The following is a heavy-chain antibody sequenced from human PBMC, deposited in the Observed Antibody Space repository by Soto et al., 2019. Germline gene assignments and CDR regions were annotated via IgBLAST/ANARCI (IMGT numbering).Heavy chain of an antibody. V-gene: IGHV4-30-2*05. J-gene: IGHJ5*02. CDR3: ARDPAP. Sequence: PSETLSLTCAVSGGSISSGGYSWSWIRQPPGKGLEWSGYIYNSGSTYYNPSLKSRVTISVDTSKNQFSLKMTSVTAADTAVYSCARDPAPWGQGTLVTVSS. CDR1: GGSISSGGYS. CDR2: IYNSGST.